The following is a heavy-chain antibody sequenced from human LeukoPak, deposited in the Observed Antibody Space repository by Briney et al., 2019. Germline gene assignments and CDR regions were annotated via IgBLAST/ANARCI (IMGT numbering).Heavy chain of an antibody. Sequence: SVKVSCKASGGTFSSYAISWVQQAPGQGLEWMGRIIPIFGTANYAQKFQGRVTITTDESTSTAYMELSSLRSEDTAVYYCASSNYYGSGSYYTIDYWGQGTLVTVSS. V-gene: IGHV1-69*05. CDR2: IIPIFGTA. J-gene: IGHJ4*02. CDR1: GGTFSSYA. D-gene: IGHD3-10*01. CDR3: ASSNYYGSGSYYTIDY.